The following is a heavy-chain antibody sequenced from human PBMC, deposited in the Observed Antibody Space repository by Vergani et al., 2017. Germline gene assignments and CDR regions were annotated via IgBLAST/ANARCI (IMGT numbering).Heavy chain of an antibody. CDR2: ILYDGSNK. J-gene: IGHJ4*02. CDR3: AKDLSGVVEPAAMQPAFDY. D-gene: IGHD2-2*01. Sequence: QVQLVESGGGVVQPGRSLRLSCAASGFTFSSYGMHWVLQAPGQGLEWVAVILYDGSNKYYADSVKGRFTISRDNSKNTLYLQMNSLRAEDTAVYYCAKDLSGVVEPAAMQPAFDYWGQGTLVTVSS. V-gene: IGHV3-30*18. CDR1: GFTFSSYG.